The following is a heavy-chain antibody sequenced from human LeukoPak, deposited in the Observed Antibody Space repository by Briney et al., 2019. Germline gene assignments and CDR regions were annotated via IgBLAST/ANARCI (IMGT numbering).Heavy chain of an antibody. Sequence: GGSLRLSCAASGFTFSTYAMSWVRQAPGKGLEWVSAISGSGGSTYYADSVKGRFTISRDNSKNTLYLQMNSLRAEDTAVYYCAKRGYCSSTSCYEGGDYYYYMDVWGKGTTVTVSS. D-gene: IGHD2-2*01. CDR2: ISGSGGST. V-gene: IGHV3-23*01. J-gene: IGHJ6*03. CDR3: AKRGYCSSTSCYEGGDYYYYMDV. CDR1: GFTFSTYA.